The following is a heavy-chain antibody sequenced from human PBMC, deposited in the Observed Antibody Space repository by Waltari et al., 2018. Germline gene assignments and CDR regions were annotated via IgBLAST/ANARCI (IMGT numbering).Heavy chain of an antibody. Sequence: QVQLQESGPGLVKPSETLSLTCAVSGYSISSGYYWGWIRQPPGKGLAWIGSIYPSGSTYSNPALKSRVTISVDTSKNQFSLKLSSVTAADTAVYYCARVRGTTVDYWGQGTLVTVSS. CDR3: ARVRGTTVDY. V-gene: IGHV4-38-2*01. D-gene: IGHD4-17*01. CDR2: IYPSGST. J-gene: IGHJ4*02. CDR1: GYSISSGYY.